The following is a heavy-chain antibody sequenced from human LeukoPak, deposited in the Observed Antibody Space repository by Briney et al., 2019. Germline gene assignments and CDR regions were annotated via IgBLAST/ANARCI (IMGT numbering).Heavy chain of an antibody. CDR3: AKDDSLKYSSSWYYYYGMDV. V-gene: IGHV3-23*01. Sequence: SGGSLRLSCAASGFTFSSYAMSWVRQAPGKGLEWVSAISGSGGSTYYADSVKGRFTISRDNSKNTLYLQMNSLRAEDTAVYYCAKDDSLKYSSSWYYYYGMDVWGQGTTVTVSS. CDR2: ISGSGGST. CDR1: GFTFSSYA. D-gene: IGHD6-13*01. J-gene: IGHJ6*02.